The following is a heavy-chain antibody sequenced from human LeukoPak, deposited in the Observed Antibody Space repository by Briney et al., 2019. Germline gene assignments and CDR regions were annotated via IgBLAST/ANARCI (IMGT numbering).Heavy chain of an antibody. Sequence: SETLSLTCTVSGGSISSGDYYWSWIRQPPGKGREWIGYIYYSGSTYYNPSLKSRVTISVDTSKNQFSLKLSAVTAADTAVYYCARVSREDTAMVNYFDYWGQGTLVTVSS. CDR1: GGSISSGDYY. J-gene: IGHJ4*02. CDR3: ARVSREDTAMVNYFDY. CDR2: IYYSGST. D-gene: IGHD5-18*01. V-gene: IGHV4-30-4*08.